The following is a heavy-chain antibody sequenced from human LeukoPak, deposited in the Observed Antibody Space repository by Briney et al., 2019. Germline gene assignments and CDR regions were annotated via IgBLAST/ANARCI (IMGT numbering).Heavy chain of an antibody. D-gene: IGHD1-26*01. V-gene: IGHV1-69*04. CDR2: IIPILGIA. J-gene: IGHJ6*02. CDR1: GCTFSSYA. Sequence: SVKVSCKASGCTFSSYAISWVRQAPGQGLEWMGRIIPILGIAHYAQKFQGRVKITADKSTSSAYMELSSMRSEDTAVYYCARKQWELHFSDYYYGMDVWGQGTTVTVSS. CDR3: ARKQWELHFSDYYYGMDV.